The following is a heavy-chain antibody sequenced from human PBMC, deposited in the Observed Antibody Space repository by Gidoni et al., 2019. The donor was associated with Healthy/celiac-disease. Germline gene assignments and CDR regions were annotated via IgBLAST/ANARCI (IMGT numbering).Heavy chain of an antibody. CDR1: GFTLSSYG. D-gene: IGHD3-22*01. J-gene: IGHJ4*02. CDR3: AKIQYYDSSGYLDY. CDR2: ISHEGSNE. Sequence: RSLRLSCAASGFTLSSYGMHWVRQAPGKGLEWVAVISHEGSNEIYADFVKGRFTISRDNSRNTMYVQMNSLVAEDTAVYYCAKIQYYDSSGYLDYWGQGTLVTVSS. V-gene: IGHV3-30*18.